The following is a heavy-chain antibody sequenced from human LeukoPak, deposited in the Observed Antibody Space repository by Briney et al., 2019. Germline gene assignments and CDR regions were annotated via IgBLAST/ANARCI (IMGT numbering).Heavy chain of an antibody. CDR3: AKDFISGVERGFDY. CDR2: ISGSGGST. V-gene: IGHV3-23*01. CDR1: GFTFNNYE. D-gene: IGHD6-25*01. J-gene: IGHJ4*02. Sequence: GGSLRLSCAASGFTFNNYEMIWVRQAPGKGLEWVSAISGSGGSTYYADSVKGRFTISRDNSKNTLYLQMNSLRAEDTAVYYCAKDFISGVERGFDYWGQGTLVTVSP.